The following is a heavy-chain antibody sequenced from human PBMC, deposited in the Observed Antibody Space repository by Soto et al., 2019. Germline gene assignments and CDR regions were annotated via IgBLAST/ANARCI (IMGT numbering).Heavy chain of an antibody. CDR1: GYTFTGYY. CDR3: AKGGAIVAAGTRVYLYNAMDV. J-gene: IGHJ6*02. Sequence: ASVKVSCKASGYTFTGYYVHWVRQAPGQGLEWMGWINPNSGDTYLAQRFQGRVTMNRDTSTGTAYMELRGLTSDDTAEYYCAKGGAIVAAGTRVYLYNAMDVWGQGTTVTVSS. CDR2: INPNSGDT. V-gene: IGHV1-2*02. D-gene: IGHD1-26*01.